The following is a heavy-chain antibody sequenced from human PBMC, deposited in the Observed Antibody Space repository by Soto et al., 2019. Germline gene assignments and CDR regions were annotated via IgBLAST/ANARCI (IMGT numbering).Heavy chain of an antibody. CDR3: ARRALPQCINGVCYKDGFWDY. J-gene: IGHJ4*02. V-gene: IGHV4-31*03. D-gene: IGHD2-8*01. CDR1: VGSVISGGYY. Sequence: SETLSLTCTVSVGSVISGGYYWSWIRQHPGTGLEWIGYIYYSGTTYFNPSLKSRASISLDTSKNEFSLKLTSVTAADTAVYYCARRALPQCINGVCYKDGFWDYWGQGALVT. CDR2: IYYSGTT.